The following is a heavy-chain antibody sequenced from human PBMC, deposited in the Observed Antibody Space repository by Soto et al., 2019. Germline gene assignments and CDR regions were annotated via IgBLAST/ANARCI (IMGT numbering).Heavy chain of an antibody. J-gene: IGHJ4*02. CDR1: GYTFTSYY. CDR2: IYANTGGT. Sequence: ASVKVSCKASGYTFTSYYVHWVRQAPGQGLEWMGWIYANTGGTEYVERFQGRVTVTWDTSSSIGFMELSRLRSDDTAVYYCASTHYCGDYDIDYWGQGTLGTGS. V-gene: IGHV1-2*02. CDR3: ASTHYCGDYDIDY. D-gene: IGHD4-17*01.